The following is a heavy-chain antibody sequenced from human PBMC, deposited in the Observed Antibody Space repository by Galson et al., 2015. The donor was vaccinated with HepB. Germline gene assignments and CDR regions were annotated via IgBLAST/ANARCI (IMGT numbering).Heavy chain of an antibody. CDR3: ARLVWLGRYMDV. Sequence: PLRLSCAASGFTVSSSYVIWVRQAPGKGLEWVSLILAGGSTYYADSVNGRFTISRDNAKNTLSLQMNSLRAEDTAVYYCARLVWLGRYMDVWGKGTTVTVSS. D-gene: IGHD3-10*01. V-gene: IGHV3-53*01. J-gene: IGHJ6*03. CDR2: ILAGGST. CDR1: GFTVSSSY.